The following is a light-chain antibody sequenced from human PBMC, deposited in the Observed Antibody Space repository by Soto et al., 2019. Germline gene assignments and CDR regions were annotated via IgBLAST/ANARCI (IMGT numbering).Light chain of an antibody. Sequence: EVVMTQSPANLSVSPGVGATLSCWASQPVSDKLAWYQQKPGQAPRLLMYDASYRATGIPARFSGSGSGTDFILTISSLEPEDFAIYYCQQRSNWITFGQGTRLEIK. CDR3: QQRSNWIT. J-gene: IGKJ5*01. CDR2: DAS. CDR1: QPVSDK. V-gene: IGKV3-11*01.